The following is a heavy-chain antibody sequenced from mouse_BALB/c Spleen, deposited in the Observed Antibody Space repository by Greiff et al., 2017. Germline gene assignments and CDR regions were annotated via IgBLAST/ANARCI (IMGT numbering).Heavy chain of an antibody. Sequence: EVKLMESGPGLVKPSQSLSLTCSVTGYSITSGYYWNWIRQFPGNKLEWMGYISYDGSNNYNPSLKNRISITRDTSKNQFFLKLNSVTTEDTATYYCAREDYRFPDAYWGQGTLVTVSA. V-gene: IGHV3-6*02. J-gene: IGHJ3*01. CDR2: ISYDGSN. CDR3: AREDYRFPDAY. D-gene: IGHD2-14*01. CDR1: GYSITSGYY.